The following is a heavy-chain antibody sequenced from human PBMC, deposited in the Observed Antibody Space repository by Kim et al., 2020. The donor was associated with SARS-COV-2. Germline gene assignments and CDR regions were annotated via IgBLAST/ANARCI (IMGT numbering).Heavy chain of an antibody. J-gene: IGHJ6*02. CDR3: AKIYSGYDWDPSYYYGMDV. CDR1: GGSISSSNW. CDR2: IYHSGST. V-gene: IGHV4-4*02. Sequence: SETLSLTCAVSGGSISSSNWWSWVRQPPGKGLEWIGEIYHSGSTNYNPSLKSRVTISVDKSKNQFSLKLSSVTAADTAVYYCAKIYSGYDWDPSYYYGMDVWGQGNTVTVSS. D-gene: IGHD5-12*01.